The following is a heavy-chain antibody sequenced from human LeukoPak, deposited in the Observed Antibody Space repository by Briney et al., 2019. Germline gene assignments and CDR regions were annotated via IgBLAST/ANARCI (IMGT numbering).Heavy chain of an antibody. D-gene: IGHD3-3*01. CDR1: GYTFTSYD. CDR2: MNPNSGNT. V-gene: IGHV1-8*01. J-gene: IGHJ3*02. CDR3: ARRFLEWPGDAFDI. Sequence: ASVKVSCKASGYTFTSYDINWLRQATGQGLEWMGWMNPNSGNTGLAQKFQGRVTMTRTTSITTAYMELSSLRSEDTAVYYCARRFLEWPGDAFDIWGQGTMVTVSS.